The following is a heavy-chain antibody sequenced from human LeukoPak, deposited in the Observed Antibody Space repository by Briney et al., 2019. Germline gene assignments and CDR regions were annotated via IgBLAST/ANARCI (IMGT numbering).Heavy chain of an antibody. V-gene: IGHV4-31*03. Sequence: PSETLSLTCTVSGGSIRSTNYYWSWIRQDPAKGLEWIGYIYHSGSTYYNPSLKSRVIMSLDTSKNQFSLKLRSVTAADTAVYYCARANYYDSTGHLPVVYPSDYWGQGALVTVSS. CDR2: IYHSGST. CDR1: GGSIRSTNYY. CDR3: ARANYYDSTGHLPVVYPSDY. D-gene: IGHD3-22*01. J-gene: IGHJ4*02.